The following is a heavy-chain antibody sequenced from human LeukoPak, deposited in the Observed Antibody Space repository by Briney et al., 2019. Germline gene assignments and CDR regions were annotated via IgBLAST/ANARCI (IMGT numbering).Heavy chain of an antibody. V-gene: IGHV4-59*12. J-gene: IGHJ4*02. Sequence: SETLSLTCTVSGGSISSYYWSWIRQPPGKGLEWIGYIYYSGGTNYNPSLKSRVTISVDTSKNQFSLKLSSVTAADTAVYYCARVGGRYESPDYWGQGTLATVSS. CDR1: GGSISSYY. D-gene: IGHD1-26*01. CDR2: IYYSGGT. CDR3: ARVGGRYESPDY.